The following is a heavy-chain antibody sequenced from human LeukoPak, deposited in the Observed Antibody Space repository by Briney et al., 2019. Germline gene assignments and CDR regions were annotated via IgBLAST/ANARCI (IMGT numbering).Heavy chain of an antibody. V-gene: IGHV1-2*02. CDR2: INPNSGET. Sequence: ASVKVSCQTSGYTFTASYMHWVRQAPGQGLEWMGWINPNSGETNYAPKFQGRVTMTRDTSISTAYMEVTRLTSDDTAIYYCARVLGSRADPWGQGTLVTVS. CDR3: ARVLGSRADP. CDR1: GYTFTASY. J-gene: IGHJ5*02.